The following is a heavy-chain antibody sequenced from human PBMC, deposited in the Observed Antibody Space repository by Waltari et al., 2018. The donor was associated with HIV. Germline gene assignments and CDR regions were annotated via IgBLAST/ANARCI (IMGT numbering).Heavy chain of an antibody. J-gene: IGHJ4*02. CDR2: IRYDGRNK. D-gene: IGHD6-19*01. CDR1: GFTFSSYG. CDR3: AKDSTIAVAGMDYFDY. V-gene: IGHV3-30*02. Sequence: QVQLVESGGGVVQPGGSLRLSCAASGFTFSSYGMHWVRQAPGKGLEWVAFIRYDGRNKYYADSGKGRFTISRDNSKNTLYLQMNSLRAEDTAVYYCAKDSTIAVAGMDYFDYWGQGTLVTVSS.